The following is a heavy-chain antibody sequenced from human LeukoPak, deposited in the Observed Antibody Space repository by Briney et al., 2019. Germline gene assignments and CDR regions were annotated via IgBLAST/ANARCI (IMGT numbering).Heavy chain of an antibody. CDR1: GGTFSSYA. CDR3: ARAEVELELRDYYYYMDV. CDR2: IIPIFGTA. V-gene: IGHV1-69*05. D-gene: IGHD1-7*01. J-gene: IGHJ6*03. Sequence: SVKVSCKASGGTFSSYAISWVRQAPGQGLEWMGGIIPIFGTANYAQKFQGRVTITTDESTCTAYMELSSLRSEDTAVYYCARAEVELELRDYYYYMDVWGKGTTVTVSS.